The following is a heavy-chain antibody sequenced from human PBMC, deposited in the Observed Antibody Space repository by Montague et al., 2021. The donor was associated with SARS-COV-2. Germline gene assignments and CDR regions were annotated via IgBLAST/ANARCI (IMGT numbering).Heavy chain of an antibody. CDR2: IYYSGGT. V-gene: IGHV4-59*01. CDR1: GGSISSYY. Sequence: SETLSLTCTVSGGSISSYYWSWIRQPPGKGLEWIGYIYYSGGTNYNPSLNSRVTISLDTSKNQFSLKLNSVTAADTAVYYCARGIYGPAAFDIWGQGTMVTVSS. CDR3: ARGIYGPAAFDI. J-gene: IGHJ3*02. D-gene: IGHD3-10*01.